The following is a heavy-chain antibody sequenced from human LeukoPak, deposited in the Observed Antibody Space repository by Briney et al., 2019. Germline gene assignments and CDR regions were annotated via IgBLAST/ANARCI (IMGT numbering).Heavy chain of an antibody. CDR3: ARDAGYCSGGSCSDLFDY. CDR1: EFTFSSYP. Sequence: GGSLRLSCAASEFTFSSYPMSWVRQAPGKGLEWVANIKQDGSEKYYVDSVKGRFTISRDNAKNSLYLQMNSLRAEDTAVYYCARDAGYCSGGSCSDLFDYWGQGTLVTVSS. V-gene: IGHV3-7*01. CDR2: IKQDGSEK. D-gene: IGHD2-15*01. J-gene: IGHJ4*02.